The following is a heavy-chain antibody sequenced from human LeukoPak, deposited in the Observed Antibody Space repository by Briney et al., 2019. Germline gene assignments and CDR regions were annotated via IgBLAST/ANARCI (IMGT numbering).Heavy chain of an antibody. Sequence: PSETLSLTCSVSGGSISSYYWSWIRQPPGKGLEWIGYIYYSGSTNYNTSLKSRVTISVDTSKNQFSLKLSSVTAADTAVYYCARAPTDFWSGYYRSPYYYYGMDVWGQGTTVTVSS. D-gene: IGHD3-3*01. CDR3: ARAPTDFWSGYYRSPYYYYGMDV. V-gene: IGHV4-59*08. CDR1: GGSISSYY. CDR2: IYYSGST. J-gene: IGHJ6*02.